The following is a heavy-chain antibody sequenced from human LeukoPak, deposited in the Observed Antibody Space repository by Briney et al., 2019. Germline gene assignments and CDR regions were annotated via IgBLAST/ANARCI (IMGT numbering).Heavy chain of an antibody. CDR2: IYYSGSS. V-gene: IGHV4-59*01. D-gene: IGHD6-13*01. CDR3: ARGIITAAGIIRY. CDR1: GGSISGYH. J-gene: IGHJ4*02. Sequence: SETLSLTCNVSGGSISGYHWSWIRQPPGKGLEWLGYIYYSGSSNYNPSLKSRVTISADTSKNQFSLKLSSVTAADTAVYYCARGIITAAGIIRYWGQGTLVTVSS.